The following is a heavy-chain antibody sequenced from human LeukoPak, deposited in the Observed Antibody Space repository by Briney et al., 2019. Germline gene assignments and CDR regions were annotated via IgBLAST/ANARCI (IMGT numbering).Heavy chain of an antibody. V-gene: IGHV3-7*01. CDR3: ARFDSGSWYSLHDY. D-gene: IGHD6-13*01. Sequence: GGSLRLSCAASGFTFSSYWMTWVRQAPGKGLEWVANMNQDGSEIYHVDSVKDRFTISRDNAKKSLYLQMNSLRAEDTAVYYCARFDSGSWYSLHDYWGQGALVTVST. J-gene: IGHJ4*02. CDR2: MNQDGSEI. CDR1: GFTFSSYW.